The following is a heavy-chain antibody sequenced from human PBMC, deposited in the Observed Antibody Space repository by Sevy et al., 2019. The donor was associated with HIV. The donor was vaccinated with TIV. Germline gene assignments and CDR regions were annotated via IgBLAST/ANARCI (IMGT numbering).Heavy chain of an antibody. CDR2: INQDGTEK. J-gene: IGHJ4*02. D-gene: IGHD2-15*01. Sequence: GGSLRLSCAASGFTFKTYWMTWVRQAPGKGLEWVANINQDGTEKHHADAVKGRFTISRDNAKNLLYLQMNSLRAEDTAVYYCAREFEGSPDYWGQATLVTVSS. CDR1: GFTFKTYW. V-gene: IGHV3-7*01. CDR3: AREFEGSPDY.